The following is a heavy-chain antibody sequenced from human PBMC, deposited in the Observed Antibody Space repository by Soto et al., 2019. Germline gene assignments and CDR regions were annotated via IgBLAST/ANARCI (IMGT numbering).Heavy chain of an antibody. D-gene: IGHD3-10*01. CDR2: ISAYNGNT. CDR3: ARDSSWFGELLTPSFDY. CDR1: GYTFTIYG. Sequence: ASVKVSCKASGYTFTIYGISWVRQAPGQGLEWMGWISAYNGNTNYAQKLQGRVTMTTDTSTSTAYMELRSLRSDDTAVYYCARDSSWFGELLTPSFDYWGQGTLVTVSS. J-gene: IGHJ4*02. V-gene: IGHV1-18*01.